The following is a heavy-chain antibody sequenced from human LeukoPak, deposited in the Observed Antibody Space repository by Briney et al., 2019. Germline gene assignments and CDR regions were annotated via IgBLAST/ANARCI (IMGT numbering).Heavy chain of an antibody. CDR2: IKQDGSEK. Sequence: GGSLRLSCAASGFTFSSYWMSWVHQAPGKGLEWVANIKQDGSEKYYVDSVKGRFTISRDNAKNSLYLQMNSLRAEDTAVYYCARVGYSSSWYYYGMDVWGQGTTVTVSS. D-gene: IGHD6-13*01. CDR3: ARVGYSSSWYYYGMDV. V-gene: IGHV3-7*01. CDR1: GFTFSSYW. J-gene: IGHJ6*02.